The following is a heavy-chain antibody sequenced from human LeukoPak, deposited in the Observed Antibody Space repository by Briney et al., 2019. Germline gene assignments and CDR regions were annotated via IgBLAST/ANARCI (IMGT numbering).Heavy chain of an antibody. CDR2: IYSGGST. CDR1: GFTVSSNY. J-gene: IGHJ4*02. Sequence: AGGSLRLSCAASGFTVSSNYMSWVRQAPGKGLEWVSVIYSGGSTYYADSVKGGFTISRDNSKNTLYLQMNSLRAEDTAVYYCARDAHHYYDSSGYDYWGQGTLVTVSS. D-gene: IGHD3-22*01. CDR3: ARDAHHYYDSSGYDY. V-gene: IGHV3-66*01.